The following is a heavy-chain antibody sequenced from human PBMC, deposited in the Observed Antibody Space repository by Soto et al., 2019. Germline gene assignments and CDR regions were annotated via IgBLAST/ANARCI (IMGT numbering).Heavy chain of an antibody. CDR3: ARKYRDVDHYFDY. Sequence: GEALKISCKGSGYTFSTSWIGWVRQMPGKGLEWMGIIYPGDSDARYSPPFQGQVTMSVDRSISTAYLQWSSLKASDTAMYFCARKYRDVDHYFDYWGQGTLVTVSS. D-gene: IGHD3-10*02. V-gene: IGHV5-51*01. J-gene: IGHJ4*02. CDR1: GYTFSTSW. CDR2: IYPGDSDA.